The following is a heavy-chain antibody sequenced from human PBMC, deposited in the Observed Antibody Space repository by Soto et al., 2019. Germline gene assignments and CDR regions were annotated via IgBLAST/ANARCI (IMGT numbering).Heavy chain of an antibody. D-gene: IGHD4-17*01. CDR3: ARHFTVTTPSDYYYYMDV. Sequence: PSETLSLTCTVSGGSISSYYWSWIRQPPGKGLEWIGYIYYSESTNYNPSLKSRVTISVDTSKNQFSLKLSSVTAADTAVFYFARHFTVTTPSDYYYYMDVWGKGTTVTVSS. V-gene: IGHV4-59*08. J-gene: IGHJ6*03. CDR1: GGSISSYY. CDR2: IYYSEST.